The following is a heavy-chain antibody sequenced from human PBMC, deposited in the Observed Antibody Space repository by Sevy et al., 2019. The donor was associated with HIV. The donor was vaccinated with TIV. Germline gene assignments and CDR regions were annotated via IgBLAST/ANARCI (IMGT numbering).Heavy chain of an antibody. Sequence: GGSLRLSCAASGFTFSSYAMHWVRQAPGKGLEWVAVISYDGSNKYYADSVKGRFTISRDNSKNTLYLQMNSLRAEDTAVYYCARDLYSSGWYYFDYWGQGTLVTVSS. CDR3: ARDLYSSGWYYFDY. D-gene: IGHD6-19*01. CDR1: GFTFSSYA. V-gene: IGHV3-30-3*01. CDR2: ISYDGSNK. J-gene: IGHJ4*02.